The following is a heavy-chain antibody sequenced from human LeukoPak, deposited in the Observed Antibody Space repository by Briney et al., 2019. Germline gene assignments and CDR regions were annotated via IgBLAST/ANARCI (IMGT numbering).Heavy chain of an antibody. J-gene: IGHJ4*02. V-gene: IGHV3-30*03. CDR1: GFTFSSYG. CDR3: ASPARWIQLWYSFDY. Sequence: PGGSLRLSCAASGFTFSSYGMHWVRQAPGKGLEWVAVISYDGSNKYYADSVKGRFTISRDNSKNTLYLQMNSLRAEDTAVYYCASPARWIQLWYSFDYWGQGTLVIVSS. CDR2: ISYDGSNK. D-gene: IGHD5-18*01.